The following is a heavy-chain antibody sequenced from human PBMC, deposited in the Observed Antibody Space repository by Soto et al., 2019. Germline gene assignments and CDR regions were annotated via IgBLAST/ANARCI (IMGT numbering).Heavy chain of an antibody. V-gene: IGHV4-59*01. J-gene: IGHJ5*02. CDR3: ARGAVYDYIWGSYRPGIFDP. Sequence: PSETLSLTCTVSGGSISSYYWSWIRQPPGKGLEWIGYIYYSGSTNYNPSLKSRVTISVDTSKNQFSLKLSSVTAADTAVYYCARGAVYDYIWGSYRPGIFDPWGQGTLVTVSS. CDR1: GGSISSYY. CDR2: IYYSGST. D-gene: IGHD3-16*02.